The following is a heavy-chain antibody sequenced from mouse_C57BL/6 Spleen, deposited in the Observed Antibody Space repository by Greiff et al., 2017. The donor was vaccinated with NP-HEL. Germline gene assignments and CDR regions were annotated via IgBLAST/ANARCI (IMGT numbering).Heavy chain of an antibody. J-gene: IGHJ4*01. CDR1: GYTFTSYW. D-gene: IGHD1-1*01. CDR3: ARTYYYGSSSYAMDY. Sequence: QVQLQQPGAELVKPGASVKLSCKASGYTFTSYWMQWVKQRPGQGLEWIGEIDPSDSYTNHNQKFKGKATLTVDTSSSTAYMQLSSLTSEDSAVYYCARTYYYGSSSYAMDYWGQGTSVTVSS. CDR2: IDPSDSYT. V-gene: IGHV1-50*01.